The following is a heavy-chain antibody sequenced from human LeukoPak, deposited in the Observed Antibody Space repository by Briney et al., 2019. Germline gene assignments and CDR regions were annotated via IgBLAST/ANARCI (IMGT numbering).Heavy chain of an antibody. CDR1: GYTFTSYG. CDR3: ARAATTVTTLGSDY. CDR2: ISAYNGNT. J-gene: IGHJ4*02. V-gene: IGHV1-18*01. D-gene: IGHD4-17*01. Sequence: ASVTVSFKASGYTFTSYGISWVRQAPGQGLEWMGWISAYNGNTNYAQKLQGRVTMTTDTSTSTAYMELRSLRSDDTAVYYCARAATTVTTLGSDYWGQGTLVTVSS.